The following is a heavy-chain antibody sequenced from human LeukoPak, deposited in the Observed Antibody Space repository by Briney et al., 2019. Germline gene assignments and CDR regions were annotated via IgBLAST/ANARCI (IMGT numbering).Heavy chain of an antibody. CDR3: ARTYSSGWLVWFDP. CDR2: ISYSGNT. CDR1: GGSVSSGSYY. J-gene: IGHJ5*02. V-gene: IGHV4-61*01. D-gene: IGHD6-19*01. Sequence: PSETLSLTCTVSGGSVSSGSYYWSWIRQPPGKGLKWIGYISYSGNTNYNPSLKSRVTISVDTSKNQFSLKLSSVTAADTAVYYCARTYSSGWLVWFDPWGQGTLVTVSS.